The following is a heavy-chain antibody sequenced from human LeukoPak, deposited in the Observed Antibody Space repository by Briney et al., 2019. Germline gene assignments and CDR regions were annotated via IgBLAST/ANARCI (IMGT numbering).Heavy chain of an antibody. J-gene: IGHJ5*02. CDR3: AKEGGLFDSSGYSES. D-gene: IGHD3-22*01. CDR2: ISGSGGST. V-gene: IGHV3-23*01. Sequence: GGSLSLSCAASGLTFSTNAMSWVRQAPGTGLDGVSVISGSGGSTYYTDSVKGRFAISRDNSESTLYLQMNSLRAEDTAVYYCAKEGGLFDSSGYSESWGQGTLVSVSS. CDR1: GLTFSTNA.